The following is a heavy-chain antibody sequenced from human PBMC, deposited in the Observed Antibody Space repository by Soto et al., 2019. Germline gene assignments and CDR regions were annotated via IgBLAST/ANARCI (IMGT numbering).Heavy chain of an antibody. Sequence: QVYLRESGPRMVRPSGTLSLTCAVSGTSISSTFWWTWVRQTPGKGLEWIGEIYHTGSTKYNPSLRGRVTISVDKSNNQFALDLRSVTGADTAVYYCATLPPRIVVVTTEMPTGGQGTLVTVSS. D-gene: IGHD2-21*02. CDR2: IYHTGST. J-gene: IGHJ4*02. CDR1: GTSISSTFW. CDR3: ATLPPRIVVVTTEMPT. V-gene: IGHV4-4*02.